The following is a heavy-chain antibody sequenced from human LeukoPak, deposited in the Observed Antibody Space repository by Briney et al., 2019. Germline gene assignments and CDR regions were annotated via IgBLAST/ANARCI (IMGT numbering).Heavy chain of an antibody. J-gene: IGHJ4*02. CDR2: ISGSGGST. D-gene: IGHD1-26*01. CDR3: AKDQAGASYYFDY. V-gene: IGHV3-23*01. Sequence: GGSLRLSCAASGFMFSNYAISWVRQAPGKGLEWVSAISGSGGSTYYADSGKGRFSISRDNSKSTLYLQMNSLRAEDTAVYYCAKDQAGASYYFDYWGQGTLVTVSS. CDR1: GFMFSNYA.